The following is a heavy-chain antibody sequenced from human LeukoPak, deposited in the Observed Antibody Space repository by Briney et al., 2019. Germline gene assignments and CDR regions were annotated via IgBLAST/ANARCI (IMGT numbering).Heavy chain of an antibody. CDR1: GYTFTSYD. J-gene: IGHJ5*02. CDR2: MNPNSGNT. V-gene: IGHV1-8*01. Sequence: ASVKVSCKASGYTFTSYDINWVRQATGQGLEWMGWMNPNSGNTGYAQKFQGRVTMTRNTSISTAYMELSSLRSEDTAVYYCARGPYKPAPRLYWFDPWGQGTLVTVSS. CDR3: ARGPYKPAPRLYWFDP. D-gene: IGHD1-14*01.